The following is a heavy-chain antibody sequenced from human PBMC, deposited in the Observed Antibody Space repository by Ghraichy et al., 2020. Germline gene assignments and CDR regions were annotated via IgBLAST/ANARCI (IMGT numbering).Heavy chain of an antibody. CDR2: IYHSGST. J-gene: IGHJ4*02. CDR3: ARVRKRGYYDSSGYPDY. D-gene: IGHD3-22*01. CDR1: GGSISSSNW. V-gene: IGHV4-4*02. Sequence: SETLSLTCAVSGGSISSSNWWSWVRQPPGKGLEWIGEIYHSGSTNYNPSLKSRVTISVDKSKNQFSLKLSSVTAADTAVYYCARVRKRGYYDSSGYPDYWGQGTLVTVSS.